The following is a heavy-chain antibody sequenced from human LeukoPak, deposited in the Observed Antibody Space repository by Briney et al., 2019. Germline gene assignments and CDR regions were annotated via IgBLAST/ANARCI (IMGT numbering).Heavy chain of an antibody. V-gene: IGHV1-2*02. J-gene: IGHJ4*02. CDR1: GYTFTGYY. Sequence: ASVKVSCKASGYTFTGYYMHWVRQAPGQGLEWMGWINPNSGGTNYVHKFQGRVTMTRDTSISTAYMELSRLTSDDTAVYHCARGSNSDYWGQGTLVTVSS. D-gene: IGHD5-24*01. CDR3: ARGSNSDY. CDR2: INPNSGGT.